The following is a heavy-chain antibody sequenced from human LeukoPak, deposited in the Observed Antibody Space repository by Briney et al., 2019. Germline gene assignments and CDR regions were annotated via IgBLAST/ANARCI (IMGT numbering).Heavy chain of an antibody. D-gene: IGHD3-22*01. V-gene: IGHV4-28*06. J-gene: IGHJ3*02. Sequence: SETLSLTCAVSGYSISSSNWWGWIRQPPGRGLEWIGYIYYSGSTNYNPSLKSRVTMSVDTSKNQFSLKLSSVTALDTAVYYCARGGYYDSSGTVNDAFDIWGQGTMVTVSS. CDR3: ARGGYYDSSGTVNDAFDI. CDR2: IYYSGST. CDR1: GYSISSSNW.